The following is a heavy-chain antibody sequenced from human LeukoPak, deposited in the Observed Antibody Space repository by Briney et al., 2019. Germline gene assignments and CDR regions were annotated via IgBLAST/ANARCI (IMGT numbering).Heavy chain of an antibody. CDR1: GFTFSSYA. J-gene: IGHJ6*02. CDR3: AKSEGYCSGGSCYYYYGMDV. CDR2: ISGCGGST. D-gene: IGHD2-15*01. Sequence: GGSLRLSCAASGFTFSSYAMSWVRQAPGKGLEWVSAISGCGGSTSYADSVKGRFNISRDNSKNTLYLQMNSLRAEDTAVYYCAKSEGYCSGGSCYYYYGMDVWGQGTTVTVSS. V-gene: IGHV3-23*01.